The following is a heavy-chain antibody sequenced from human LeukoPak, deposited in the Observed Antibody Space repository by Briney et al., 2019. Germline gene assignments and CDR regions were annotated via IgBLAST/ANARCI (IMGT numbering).Heavy chain of an antibody. J-gene: IGHJ4*02. CDR1: GYTFTSYD. D-gene: IGHD3-22*01. V-gene: IGHV1-8*01. Sequence: GASVKVSCKASGYTFTSYDINWVRQATGQGLEWMGWMNPNSGNTGYAQKFQGRVTMTRNTSISTAYTELSSLRSEDTAVYYCLTYYYDSSGFDYWGQGTLVTVSS. CDR3: LTYYYDSSGFDY. CDR2: MNPNSGNT.